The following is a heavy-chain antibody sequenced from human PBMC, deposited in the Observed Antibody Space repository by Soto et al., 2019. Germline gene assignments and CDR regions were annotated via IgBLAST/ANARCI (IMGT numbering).Heavy chain of an antibody. D-gene: IGHD3-10*01. J-gene: IGHJ4*02. CDR2: MNPDSGNT. V-gene: IGHV1-8*01. CDR3: GRSVGGSNGNFDY. CDR1: GYTFTSYD. Sequence: QVQLVQSGAEVRTPGASVKVSCKASGYTFTSYDINWVRQATGQGPEWMGWMNPDSGNTGYVQKFQGRVTMTRNTAISTAYMELSSLRSEETAGDYCGRSVGGSNGNFDYWGQGTLVNVSS.